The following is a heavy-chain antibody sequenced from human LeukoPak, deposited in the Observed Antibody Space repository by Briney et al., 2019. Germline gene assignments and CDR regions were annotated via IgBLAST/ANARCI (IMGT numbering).Heavy chain of an antibody. CDR3: AREVAAAGTFDY. CDR2: IYYSGST. CDR1: GGSIANSSYY. V-gene: IGHV4-39*07. Sequence: SETLSLTCIVSGGSIANSSYYWGWIRQPPGKGLEWIGSIYYSGSTYYNPSLKSRVTISVDTSKNQFSLKLSSVTAADTAVYYCAREVAAAGTFDYWGQGTLVTVSS. J-gene: IGHJ4*02. D-gene: IGHD6-13*01.